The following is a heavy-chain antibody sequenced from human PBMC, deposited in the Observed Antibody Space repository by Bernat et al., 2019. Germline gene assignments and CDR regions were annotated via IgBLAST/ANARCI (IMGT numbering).Heavy chain of an antibody. CDR1: GFTLSDHN. Sequence: EVQLVESGGGLVQPGGSLRLSCAASGFTLSDHNMDWVRQAAGKGLDWVGRSSKRGNTYTTEYAASVIGRFIISRDDSKNSLYLQMNSVRTEDTAVYYCTRGSDDPHYQMDVWGRGTTVTVSS. CDR2: SSKRGNTYTT. D-gene: IGHD1-26*01. V-gene: IGHV3-72*01. J-gene: IGHJ6*03. CDR3: TRGSDDPHYQMDV.